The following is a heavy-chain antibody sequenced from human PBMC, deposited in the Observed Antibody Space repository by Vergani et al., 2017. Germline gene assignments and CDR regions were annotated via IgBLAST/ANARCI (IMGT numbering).Heavy chain of an antibody. CDR1: GFTFSSYA. CDR3: AREFVWSSSPNFDY. D-gene: IGHD6-6*01. CDR2: ISSNGGST. J-gene: IGHJ4*02. Sequence: EVQLVESGGGLVQPGGSLRLSCAASGFTFSSYAMHWVRQAPGKGLEYVSAISSNGGSTYYANSVKGRFTISRDNAKNSLYLQMNSLRAEDTAVYYCAREFVWSSSPNFDYWGQGTLVTVSS. V-gene: IGHV3-64*01.